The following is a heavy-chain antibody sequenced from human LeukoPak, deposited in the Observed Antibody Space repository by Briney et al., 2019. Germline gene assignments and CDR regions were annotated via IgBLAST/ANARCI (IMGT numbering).Heavy chain of an antibody. Sequence: GGSLRLSCAASGFTFSSYAMSWVRQAPGKGLEWVSAIFGNGRTTYYADSVKGRFTISRDNSKNTLYLQMNSLRAEDTAVYYCARGRYDWNDVGYFDYWGQGTLVSVSS. J-gene: IGHJ4*02. V-gene: IGHV3-23*01. CDR1: GFTFSSYA. D-gene: IGHD1-1*01. CDR2: IFGNGRTT. CDR3: ARGRYDWNDVGYFDY.